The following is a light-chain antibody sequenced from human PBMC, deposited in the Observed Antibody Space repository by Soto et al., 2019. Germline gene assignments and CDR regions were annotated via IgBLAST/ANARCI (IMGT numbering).Light chain of an antibody. CDR2: EAS. CDR1: TSDIGSYDL. J-gene: IGLJ7*01. CDR3: SSYAGGGTLV. V-gene: IGLV2-23*01. Sequence: QSVLTQPASVSGSPGQSITISCTGTTSDIGSYDLVSWYQQHPGKAPKLMIHEASKRPSGVSNRFSGSKSGTTASLTISGLQAEDEANYYCSSYAGGGTLVFGGGTQLTVL.